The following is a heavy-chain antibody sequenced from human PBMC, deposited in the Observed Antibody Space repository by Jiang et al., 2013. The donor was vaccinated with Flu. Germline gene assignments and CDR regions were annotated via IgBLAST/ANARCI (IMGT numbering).Heavy chain of an antibody. CDR3: AKRRGIAAAGPQPFDY. V-gene: IGHV3-30*02. D-gene: IGHD6-13*01. CDR1: GFTFSSYG. J-gene: IGHJ4*02. Sequence: QLLESGGGVVQPGGSLRLSCAASGFTFSSYGMHWVRQAPGKGLEWVAFIRYDGSNKYYADSVKGRFTISRDNSKNTLYLQMNSLRAEDTAVYYCAKRRGIAAAGPQPFDYWGQGTLVTVSS. CDR2: IRYDGSNK.